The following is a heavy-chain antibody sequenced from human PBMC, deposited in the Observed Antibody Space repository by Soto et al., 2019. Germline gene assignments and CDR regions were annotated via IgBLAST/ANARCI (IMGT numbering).Heavy chain of an antibody. D-gene: IGHD6-13*01. CDR1: GFTFSSYG. J-gene: IGHJ4*02. CDR2: ISYDGSNK. V-gene: IGHV3-30*03. Sequence: QVQLVESGGGVVQPGRSLRLSCAASGFTFSSYGMHWVRQAPGKGLEWVAVISYDGSNKYYADSVKGRFTISRDNSKNTLYLQMNSLRAEDPAVYYCARGRGGSSWESPSGGYWGQGTLVTVSS. CDR3: ARGRGGSSWESPSGGY.